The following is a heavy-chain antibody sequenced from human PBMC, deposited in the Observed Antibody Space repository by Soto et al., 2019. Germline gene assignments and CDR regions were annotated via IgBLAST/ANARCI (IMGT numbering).Heavy chain of an antibody. D-gene: IGHD1-1*01. V-gene: IGHV1-3*01. CDR2: IDAGNGNT. Sequence: QVQLVQSGAEVKKPGASVKVSCTTSGYTFTNYAIHWVRQAPGQRLEWMGWIDAGNGNTEYSQNFQGRVTLTRDTSASTAYMDLSRLRSEDTAVYYCARDRTVQLERRGAPDYWGQGTLVTASS. CDR3: ARDRTVQLERRGAPDY. CDR1: GYTFTNYA. J-gene: IGHJ4*02.